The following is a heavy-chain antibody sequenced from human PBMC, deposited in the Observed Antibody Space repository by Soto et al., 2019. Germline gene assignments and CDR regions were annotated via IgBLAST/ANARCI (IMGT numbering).Heavy chain of an antibody. V-gene: IGHV1-3*01. CDR2: INAGNGNT. D-gene: IGHD3-10*01. CDR3: AIGFGDSWGYYYCMDV. Sequence: ASVKVSCKASGYTFTSYAMHWVRQAPGQRLEWMGWINAGNGNTKYSQKFQGRVTITRDTSASTAYMELSSLRSEDTAVYYCAIGFGDSWGYYYCMDVWGKGTTVTVSS. J-gene: IGHJ6*03. CDR1: GYTFTSYA.